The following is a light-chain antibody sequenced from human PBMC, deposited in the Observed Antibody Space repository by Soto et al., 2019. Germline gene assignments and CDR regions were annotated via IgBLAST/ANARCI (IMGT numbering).Light chain of an antibody. CDR3: CSSAPGRTIV. CDR1: NSAVGTFML. CDR2: EGS. Sequence: QSALTQPASVSGSPEQSITVSCTGSNSAVGTFMLVSWYKHHPRKVPKIIIYEGSKRPSGVSNRFSGSEPGNKASLTISGLQAEDEADYYCCSSAPGRTIVFGTGTKVTVL. J-gene: IGLJ1*01. V-gene: IGLV2-23*01.